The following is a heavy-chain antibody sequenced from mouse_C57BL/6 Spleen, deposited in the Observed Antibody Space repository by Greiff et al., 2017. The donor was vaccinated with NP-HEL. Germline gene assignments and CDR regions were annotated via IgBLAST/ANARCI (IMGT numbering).Heavy chain of an antibody. CDR3: ARHPPGFDY. Sequence: QVQLQQSGAELVRPGASVKLSCKASGYTFTDYYINWVKQRPGQGLEWIARIYPGSGNTYYNEKFKSKATLTVDKSSSTAYMQLSSLTSEDSAVYYCARHPPGFDYWGQGTTLTVSS. J-gene: IGHJ2*01. V-gene: IGHV1-76*01. CDR2: IYPGSGNT. CDR1: GYTFTDYY.